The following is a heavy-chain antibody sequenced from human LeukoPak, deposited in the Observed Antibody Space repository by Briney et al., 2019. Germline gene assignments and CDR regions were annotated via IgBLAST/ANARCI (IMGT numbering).Heavy chain of an antibody. V-gene: IGHV4-34*01. J-gene: IGHJ5*02. CDR3: ARGGYSYGFWPRNWFDP. D-gene: IGHD5-18*01. CDR2: INHSGST. CDR1: GGSFSGYY. Sequence: SSETLSLTCAVYGGSFSGYYWSWIRQPPGKGLEWIGEINHSGSTNYNPSLKSRVTISVDTSKNQFSLKLSSVTAADTAVYYCARGGYSYGFWPRNWFDPWGQGTLVTVSS.